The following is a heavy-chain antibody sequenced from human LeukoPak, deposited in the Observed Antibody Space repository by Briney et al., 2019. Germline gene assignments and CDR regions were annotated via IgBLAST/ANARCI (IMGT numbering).Heavy chain of an antibody. Sequence: GGSLRLSCAASEFTVSSYSMNWVRQAPGKGLEWVSSISSSSSYIYYADSVKGRFTISRDNAKNSLYLQMNSLRAEDTAVYYCARSGYGDYYIDYWGQATLVTVSS. J-gene: IGHJ4*02. CDR1: EFTVSSYS. V-gene: IGHV3-21*01. D-gene: IGHD4-17*01. CDR2: ISSSSSYI. CDR3: ARSGYGDYYIDY.